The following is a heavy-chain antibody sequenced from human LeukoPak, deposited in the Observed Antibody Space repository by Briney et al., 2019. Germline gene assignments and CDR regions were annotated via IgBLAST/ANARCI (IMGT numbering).Heavy chain of an antibody. J-gene: IGHJ4*02. Sequence: GGSLRLSCAASGFTFSSYAMHWVRQAPGKGLEWVAVISYDGSNKYYADAVKGRFTISRDNSKNTLYLQMNSLRAEDTAVYYCARGDYYDSSGYGYWGQGTLVTVSS. V-gene: IGHV3-30-3*01. CDR2: ISYDGSNK. CDR1: GFTFSSYA. D-gene: IGHD3-22*01. CDR3: ARGDYYDSSGYGY.